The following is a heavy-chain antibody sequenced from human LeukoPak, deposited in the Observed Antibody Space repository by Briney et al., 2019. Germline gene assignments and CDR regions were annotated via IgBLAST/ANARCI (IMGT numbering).Heavy chain of an antibody. Sequence: SETLSLTCAVYGGSFSGYYWSWIRQPPGKGLEWIGEINHSGSTNYNPSLKSRVTISVDTSKNQFSLKLSSVTAADTAVYYCARDEPLGYYYYYGMDVWGQGTTVTVSS. J-gene: IGHJ6*02. D-gene: IGHD1-14*01. V-gene: IGHV4-34*01. CDR3: ARDEPLGYYYYYGMDV. CDR1: GGSFSGYY. CDR2: INHSGST.